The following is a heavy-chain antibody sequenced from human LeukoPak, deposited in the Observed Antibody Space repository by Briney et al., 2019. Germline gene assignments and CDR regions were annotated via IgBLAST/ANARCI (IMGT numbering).Heavy chain of an antibody. V-gene: IGHV3-30*04. CDR2: IAYDGSTK. CDR3: AKSYCSGGSCYSWSVDY. D-gene: IGHD2-15*01. CDR1: GFSFRSYA. J-gene: IGHJ4*02. Sequence: PGGSLRLSCAASGFSFRSYAMHWVRQAPGMGLEWVAVIAYDGSTKYYADSVKGRFTISRDNSHNTVDLQMNSLTAEDMAVYFCAKSYCSGGSCYSWSVDYWGQGTLVTVSP.